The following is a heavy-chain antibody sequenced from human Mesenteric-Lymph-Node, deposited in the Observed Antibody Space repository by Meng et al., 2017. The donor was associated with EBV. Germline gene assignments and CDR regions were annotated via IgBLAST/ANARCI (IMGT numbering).Heavy chain of an antibody. CDR2: VFHIGST. V-gene: IGHV4-4*02. CDR3: ARVSEISGTWLDC. Sequence: VEMERLGPGRVRLSVTLSLTWAVSGGSSSGNNWWSWIRQPPGKGLGWIGEVFHIGSTNYNPSLKSRVTISLDKSKNQFSLKLTSVTAADTAVYFCARVSEISGTWLDCWGQGTLVTVFS. CDR1: GGSSSGNNW. D-gene: IGHD1-7*01. J-gene: IGHJ1*01.